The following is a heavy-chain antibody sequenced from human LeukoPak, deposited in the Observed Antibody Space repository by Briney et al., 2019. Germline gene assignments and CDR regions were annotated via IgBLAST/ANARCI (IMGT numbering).Heavy chain of an antibody. Sequence: SETLSLTCAVSGGSISSSNYYWGWIRQPLGKGLEWIATMFYSGSTYYNPSLKSRVTISVDTSKNQFSLKLSSVTAADTAVYYCARHCSGGSCYFAFDIWGQGTMVTVSS. CDR3: ARHCSGGSCYFAFDI. J-gene: IGHJ3*02. CDR2: MFYSGST. D-gene: IGHD2-15*01. CDR1: GGSISSSNYY. V-gene: IGHV4-39*01.